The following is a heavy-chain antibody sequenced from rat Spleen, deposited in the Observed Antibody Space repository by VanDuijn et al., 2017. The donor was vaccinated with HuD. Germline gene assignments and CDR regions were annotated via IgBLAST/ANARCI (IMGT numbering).Heavy chain of an antibody. D-gene: IGHD1-3*01. CDR1: GFTFSNYD. Sequence: EVQLVESGGGLVQPGRSMKLSCAASGFTFSNYDMAWVRQAPKKGLEWVATISSDGSSINYRDSVKGRFTISRDNAKSTLYLQVDSLRSEDTATYYCATWDYGSYWGQGVMVTVSS. V-gene: IGHV5-29*01. CDR3: ATWDYGSY. J-gene: IGHJ2*01. CDR2: ISSDGSSI.